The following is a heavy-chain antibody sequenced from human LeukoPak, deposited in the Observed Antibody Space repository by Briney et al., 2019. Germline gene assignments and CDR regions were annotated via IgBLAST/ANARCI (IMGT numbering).Heavy chain of an antibody. Sequence: GGSLRLSCAASGFTVSSNYMSWVRQAPGKGLEWVSVIYSGGSTYYADSVKGRFTISRDNSKSTLYIQMNSLRAEDTAVYYCASEVEQQLVRWFDPWGQGTLVTVSS. J-gene: IGHJ5*02. CDR1: GFTVSSNY. CDR3: ASEVEQQLVRWFDP. V-gene: IGHV3-53*01. D-gene: IGHD6-13*01. CDR2: IYSGGST.